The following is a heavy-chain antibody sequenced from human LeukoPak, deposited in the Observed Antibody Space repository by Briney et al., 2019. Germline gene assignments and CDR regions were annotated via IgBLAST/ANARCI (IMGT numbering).Heavy chain of an antibody. CDR2: INHSGST. J-gene: IGHJ4*02. CDR3: VKGQWFYFDY. V-gene: IGHV4-34*01. D-gene: IGHD2-8*01. Sequence: SETQSLTCAVYGGSFSGYYWSWIRQPPGKGLEWIGEINHSGSTNYNPSLKSRVTISVDTSKNHFSLKLSSVTAADTAVYYCVKGQWFYFDYWGQGTLGTVSS. CDR1: GGSFSGYY.